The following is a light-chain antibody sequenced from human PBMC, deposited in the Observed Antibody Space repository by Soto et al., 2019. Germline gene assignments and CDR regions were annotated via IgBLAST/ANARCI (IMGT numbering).Light chain of an antibody. Sequence: APQMTQSPSSLSASVGDRVTIACRASQGIRTELGWYQQKPGEAPKLLIYAASTLQSGVPSRFSVSGSGTDFTLTISSLQPEDFATYYYLQDYDYPRTFGQGTKVEMK. CDR1: QGIRTE. CDR3: LQDYDYPRT. V-gene: IGKV1-6*01. CDR2: AAS. J-gene: IGKJ1*01.